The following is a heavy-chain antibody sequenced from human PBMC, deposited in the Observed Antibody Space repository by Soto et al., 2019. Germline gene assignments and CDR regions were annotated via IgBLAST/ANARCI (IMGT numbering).Heavy chain of an antibody. CDR2: ISGSGGST. CDR1: GFTFSIFA. D-gene: IGHD2-21*02. J-gene: IGHJ4*02. CDR3: AKEVSLRSTLDLGY. Sequence: GGSLRLSCAASGFTFSIFAMSWVRQSPGKGLEWVSTISGSGGSTYYADAVKGRFTISRDNSMGTLYLQMKSLRVEDTAIYYCAKEVSLRSTLDLGYWGQGALVTVSS. V-gene: IGHV3-23*01.